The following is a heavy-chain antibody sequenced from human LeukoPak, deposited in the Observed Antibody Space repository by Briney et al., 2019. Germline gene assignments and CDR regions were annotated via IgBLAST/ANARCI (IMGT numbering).Heavy chain of an antibody. CDR2: FSHSGGST. D-gene: IGHD3-10*01. CDR3: AKDTVPFGAHGTFDI. Sequence: PGGSLRLSCAASGFTFNIYAMSWVRQAPGKGLEWVSFFSHSGGSTYYADSVKGRFTTSRDNSKSTLYLQMNSLRAEDTAIYYCAKDTVPFGAHGTFDIWGQGTMVTVSS. J-gene: IGHJ3*02. V-gene: IGHV3-23*01. CDR1: GFTFNIYA.